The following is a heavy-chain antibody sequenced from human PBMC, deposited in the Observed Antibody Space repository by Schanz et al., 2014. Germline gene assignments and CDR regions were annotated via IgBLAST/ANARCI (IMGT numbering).Heavy chain of an antibody. Sequence: QVRLVQSGAEVKKPGSSVKVSCKSSGATFNSYAFGWVRQAPGQGFEWVGSIIPPLRQTRYAQKFEERVTISPDTSTTTVYLDLARLTSDDTAVSFCARIIAGDSLYGGQGTLVTVSS. V-gene: IGHV1-69*04. D-gene: IGHD4-17*01. CDR3: ARIIAGDSLY. J-gene: IGHJ4*02. CDR1: GATFNSYA. CDR2: IIPPLRQT.